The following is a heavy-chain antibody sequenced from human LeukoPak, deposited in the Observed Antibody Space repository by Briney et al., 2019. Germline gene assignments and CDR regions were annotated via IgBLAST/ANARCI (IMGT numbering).Heavy chain of an antibody. V-gene: IGHV3-23*01. CDR1: GFTFSSYA. J-gene: IGHJ4*02. D-gene: IGHD2-2*01. CDR2: ISGSGGST. Sequence: GGSLRLSCAASGFTFSSYAMSWVRQAPGKGLEWVSAISGSGGSTYYADSVEGRFTISRDNSKNTLYLQMNSLRAEDTAVYYCAKDLACSSTSCYSYWGQGTLVTVSS. CDR3: AKDLACSSTSCYSY.